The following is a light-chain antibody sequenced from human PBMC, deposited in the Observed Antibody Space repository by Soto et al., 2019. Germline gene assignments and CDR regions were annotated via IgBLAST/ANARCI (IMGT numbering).Light chain of an antibody. CDR2: SNT. V-gene: IGLV1-44*01. J-gene: IGLJ1*01. CDR3: SACSDRLNGHG. Sequence: VLPPRPSAFQNQWRTVTISCSPSSSNIGSHTVRWYQPLPRTPPKLLIYSNTQLPSGFPDLFSGSKSGTSDSLAISVLQSAYEPDYYCSACSDRLNGHGFGTGTK. CDR1: SSNIGSHT.